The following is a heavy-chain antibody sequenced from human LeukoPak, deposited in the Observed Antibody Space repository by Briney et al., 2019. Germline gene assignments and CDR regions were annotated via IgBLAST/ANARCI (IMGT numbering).Heavy chain of an antibody. CDR2: IKQDGSEK. D-gene: IGHD3-3*01. V-gene: IGHV3-7*01. CDR1: GFTFNSYW. CDR3: ARYDFWSGYSHNYGMDV. J-gene: IGHJ6*02. Sequence: GGSLRLSRAASGFTFNSYWMTWVRQAPGKGLEWVASIKQDGSEKYYVDSVKGRFTISRDNAKNSLYLQMNSLRAEDTAVYYCARYDFWSGYSHNYGMDVWGQGTTVTVSS.